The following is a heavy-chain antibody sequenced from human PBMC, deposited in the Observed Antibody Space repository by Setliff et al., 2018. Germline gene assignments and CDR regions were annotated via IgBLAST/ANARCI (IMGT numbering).Heavy chain of an antibody. CDR2: ISGYNGYT. CDR3: AREGVDSRSSTDYRYYMDV. Sequence: AASVKVSCKAFGYTFAKYGTSWVRQAPGQGLEWMGWISGYNGYTVYAQKLQGRVTLTTDTSTGTAYMEVRSLRSEDTAVYYCAREGVDSRSSTDYRYYMDVWGKGTTVTVSS. D-gene: IGHD3-22*01. CDR1: GYTFAKYG. J-gene: IGHJ6*03. V-gene: IGHV1-18*01.